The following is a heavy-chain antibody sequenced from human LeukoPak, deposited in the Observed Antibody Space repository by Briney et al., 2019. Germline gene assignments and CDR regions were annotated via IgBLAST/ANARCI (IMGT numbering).Heavy chain of an antibody. CDR2: MNPNSGNT. Sequence: GASVKVSCKASGYTFTSYDINWVRQATGQGLEWMGWMNPNSGNTGYAQKFQGRVTMTRDTSISTAYMELSRLRSDDTAVYYCARVGYSYGYSDYWGQGTLVTVSS. CDR3: ARVGYSYGYSDY. D-gene: IGHD5-18*01. CDR1: GYTFTSYD. J-gene: IGHJ4*02. V-gene: IGHV1-8*02.